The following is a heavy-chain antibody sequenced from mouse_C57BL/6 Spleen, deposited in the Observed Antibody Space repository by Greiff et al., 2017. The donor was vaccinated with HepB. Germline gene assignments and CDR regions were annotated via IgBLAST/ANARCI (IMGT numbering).Heavy chain of an antibody. CDR3: ARQGDYDVFDY. CDR2: ISNGGGST. J-gene: IGHJ2*01. Sequence: EVKLMESGGGLVQPGGSLKLSCAASGFTFSDYYMYWVRQTPEKRLEWVAYISNGGGSTYYPDTVKGRFTISRDNAKNTLYLQMSRLKSEDTAMYYCARQGDYDVFDYWGQGTTLTVSS. CDR1: GFTFSDYY. V-gene: IGHV5-12*01. D-gene: IGHD2-4*01.